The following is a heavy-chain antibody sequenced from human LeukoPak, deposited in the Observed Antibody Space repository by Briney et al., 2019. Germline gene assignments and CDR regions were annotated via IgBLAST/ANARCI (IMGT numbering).Heavy chain of an antibody. D-gene: IGHD2-21*01. J-gene: IGHJ4*02. V-gene: IGHV3-21*01. CDR2: ISTSSNYI. CDR1: ASVFSRLT. CDR3: VRDSSLIV. Sequence: PGGSLRLSCSASASVFSRLTMNWFRQSPGKGLEWVSSISTSSNYIFYSDSVKGRFTISRDNAQNTLYLQMNILRAEDTALYYCVRDSSLIVWGQGTLVTVSS.